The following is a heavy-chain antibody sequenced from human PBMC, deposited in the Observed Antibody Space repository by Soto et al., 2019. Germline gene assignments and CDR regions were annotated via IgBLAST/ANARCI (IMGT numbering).Heavy chain of an antibody. J-gene: IGHJ6*02. V-gene: IGHV3-23*01. CDR1: GFNFNSYT. D-gene: IGHD2-21*02. CDR3: ASLGVGDWANYYYYYGMDV. CDR2: VTANGGST. Sequence: GSLRLSCAASGFNFNSYTINWVRQAPGKGLEWVSAVTANGGSTYSADSVKGRFTISRDNSKNTLFLQMNSLRAEDTAVYYCASLGVGDWANYYYYYGMDVWGQGTTVTVSS.